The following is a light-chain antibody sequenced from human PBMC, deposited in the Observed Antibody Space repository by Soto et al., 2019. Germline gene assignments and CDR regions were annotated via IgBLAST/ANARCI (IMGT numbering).Light chain of an antibody. V-gene: IGKV3-15*01. CDR2: GAS. Sequence: EIVLTQSPGTLSLSPGERATLSCRASQRVSSSYLAWYQQKPGQAPRLLIYGASSRATGIPARFSGSGSGTEFTLTISSLQSEDFAVYYCQQYSNWPLTFGGGTKVDIK. CDR1: QRVSSSY. CDR3: QQYSNWPLT. J-gene: IGKJ4*01.